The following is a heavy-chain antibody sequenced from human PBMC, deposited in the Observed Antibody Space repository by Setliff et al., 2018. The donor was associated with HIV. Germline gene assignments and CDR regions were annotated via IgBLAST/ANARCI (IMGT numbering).Heavy chain of an antibody. CDR3: ARECHIAAADARLANYFDY. Sequence: GASVKVSCKASGGTFSSYAISWVRQAPGQGLEWMGIINPSDGATTYAQRFEGGVTMTSDTSTNTVYMELSSLRSEDTAVYICARECHIAAADARLANYFDYWGQGTLVTVSS. V-gene: IGHV1-46*01. CDR2: INPSDGAT. J-gene: IGHJ4*02. CDR1: GGTFSSYA. D-gene: IGHD6-13*01.